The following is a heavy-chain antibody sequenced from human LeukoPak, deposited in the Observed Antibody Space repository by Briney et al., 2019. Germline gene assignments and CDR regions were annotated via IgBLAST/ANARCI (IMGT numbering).Heavy chain of an antibody. CDR1: GFTFSSYI. J-gene: IGHJ5*02. V-gene: IGHV3-21*01. D-gene: IGHD3-10*01. CDR2: ISSIRSYI. Sequence: GGSLRLSCAASGFTFSSYIMNWVRQAPGKGLEWVSSISSIRSYIYYADSVKGRFTISRDNAKNSLYLQMNSLTAEDTAVYSCARDRGGSFDPWGQGTLVTVSS. CDR3: ARDRGGSFDP.